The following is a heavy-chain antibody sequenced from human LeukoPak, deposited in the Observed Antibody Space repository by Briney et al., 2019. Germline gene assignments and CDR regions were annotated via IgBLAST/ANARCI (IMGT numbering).Heavy chain of an antibody. CDR3: ARARRWIQLWSLWWFDP. D-gene: IGHD5-18*01. J-gene: IGHJ5*02. CDR2: IYYSGST. CDR1: GGSISSYY. V-gene: IGHV4-59*01. Sequence: SETLSLTCTVSGGSISSYYWSWIRQPPGKGLEWIGYIYYSGSTNYNPSLKSRVTISVDTSKNQFSLKLSSVTAADTAVYYCARARRWIQLWSLWWFDPWGQGTLVTVSS.